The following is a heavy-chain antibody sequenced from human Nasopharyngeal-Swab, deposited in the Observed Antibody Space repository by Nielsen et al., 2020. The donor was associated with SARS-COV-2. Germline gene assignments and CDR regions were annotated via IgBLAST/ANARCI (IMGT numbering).Heavy chain of an antibody. D-gene: IGHD3-10*01. CDR3: ALRGGAVANRY. Sequence: SETLSLTCAVYGGSFSGYYWSWTRQPPGKGLEWIGEINHSGSATYNASLKSRVTISVDTSKNQFSLKLTSVTAADTAVYYCALRGGAVANRYWGQGTLVSVSS. J-gene: IGHJ4*02. CDR2: INHSGSA. V-gene: IGHV4-34*01. CDR1: GGSFSGYY.